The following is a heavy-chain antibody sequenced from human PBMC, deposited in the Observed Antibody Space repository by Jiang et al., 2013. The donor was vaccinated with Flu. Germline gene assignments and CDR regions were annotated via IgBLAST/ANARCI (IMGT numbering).Heavy chain of an antibody. V-gene: IGHV5-51*01. CDR2: IYPRDSDT. Sequence: YWIGWVRQMPGKGLELMGIIYPRDSDTRYRSSFQGQVTISADKSIGTAYLQWSSLKASDTAMYYCARLGGGAIDYFDYWGQGTLVTVSS. CDR3: ARLGGGAIDYFDY. J-gene: IGHJ4*02. CDR1: YW. D-gene: IGHD3-16*01.